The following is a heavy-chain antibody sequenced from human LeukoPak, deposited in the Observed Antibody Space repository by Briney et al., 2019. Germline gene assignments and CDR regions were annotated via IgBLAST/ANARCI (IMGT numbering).Heavy chain of an antibody. CDR2: IYPGDSDT. CDR3: ARPYYYDSSGYGLGY. CDR1: GYSFTSYW. V-gene: IGHV5-51*01. J-gene: IGHJ4*02. Sequence: GESLKISCKGSGYSFTSYWIGWVRQMPGKGLEWMGIIYPGDSDTRYSPSFQGQVTISAVKSISTAYLQWSSLKASDTAMYYCARPYYYDSSGYGLGYWGQGTLVTVSS. D-gene: IGHD3-22*01.